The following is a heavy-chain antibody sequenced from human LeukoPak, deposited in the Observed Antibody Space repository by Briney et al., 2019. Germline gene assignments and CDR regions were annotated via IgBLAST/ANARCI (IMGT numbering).Heavy chain of an antibody. CDR3: SLGDSLYYFDY. D-gene: IGHD3-16*01. CDR2: IYYSGST. CDR1: GSSISSSSYY. J-gene: IGHJ4*02. Sequence: PSETLSLTCTVSGSSISSSSYYWGWIRQPPGTGLEWIGSIYYSGSTYYNPSLKSRVAISVDTSKNQFSLKLSSVTAADTAVYYCSLGDSLYYFDYWGQGTLVTVSS. V-gene: IGHV4-39*01.